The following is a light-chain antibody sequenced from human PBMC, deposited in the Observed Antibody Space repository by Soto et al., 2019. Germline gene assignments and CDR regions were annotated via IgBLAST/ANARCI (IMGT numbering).Light chain of an antibody. CDR3: QQRSNWPPA. J-gene: IGKJ1*01. CDR1: QSVSSF. V-gene: IGKV3-11*01. Sequence: DIVLTQSPATLSLSPGESATLSCRASQSVSSFLAWYQQKPGQAPRLLVYDASNRATGIPARFSGSGSGTDFTLTISGLEPEDFAVYFCQQRSNWPPAFGQGTKVEIK. CDR2: DAS.